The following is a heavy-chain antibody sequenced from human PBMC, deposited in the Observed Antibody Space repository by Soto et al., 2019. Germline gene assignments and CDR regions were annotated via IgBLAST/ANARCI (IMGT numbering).Heavy chain of an antibody. CDR1: GFTFSSYS. V-gene: IGHV3-21*01. D-gene: IGHD1-7*01. CDR3: ASLLTRTTPQHYYYYGMDV. CDR2: ISSSSSYI. J-gene: IGHJ6*02. Sequence: SLRLSCAASGFTFSSYSMNWVRQAPGKGLEWVSSISSSSSYIYYADSVKGRFTISRDNAKNSLYLQMNSLRAEDTAVYYCASLLTRTTPQHYYYYGMDVWGQGTRVTFSS.